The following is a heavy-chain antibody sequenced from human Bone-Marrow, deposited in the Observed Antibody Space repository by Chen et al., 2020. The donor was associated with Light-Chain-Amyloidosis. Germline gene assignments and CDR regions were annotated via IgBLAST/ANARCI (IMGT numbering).Heavy chain of an antibody. Sequence: EVQLEQSGPEVKKPGESLKISCKGSGYTFPNYWIGWVRQMPGKGLEWLGVIYTDDSYARSSPSVEGQVTISADKSIAAAYLQWRSLKASDTAMYYCARRIDGYNFDYWGQGTLVTVTS. CDR2: IYTDDSYA. CDR3: ARRIDGYNFDY. J-gene: IGHJ4*02. V-gene: IGHV5-51*01. CDR1: GYTFPNYW. D-gene: IGHD5-12*01.